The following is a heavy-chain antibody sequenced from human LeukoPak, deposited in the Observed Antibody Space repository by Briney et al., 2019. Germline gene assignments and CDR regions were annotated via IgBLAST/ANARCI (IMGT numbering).Heavy chain of an antibody. CDR2: IIPILGIA. Sequence: GCAVKDSSMSSGGTFSSYAISRVRQTPGQGLEWMGRIIPILGIANYAQKFQGRVTITADKSTSTAYMELSSLRSEDTAVYYCARDRQYLTGWFDPWAESPVHPVSS. CDR1: GGTFSSYA. CDR3: ARDRQYLTGWFDP. D-gene: IGHD2-2*01. V-gene: IGHV1-69*04. J-gene: IGHJ5*02.